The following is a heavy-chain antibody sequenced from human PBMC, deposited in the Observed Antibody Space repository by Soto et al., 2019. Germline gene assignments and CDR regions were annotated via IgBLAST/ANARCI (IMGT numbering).Heavy chain of an antibody. CDR2: FFIGGNT. D-gene: IGHD2-8*02. V-gene: IGHV4-39*07. Sequence: SETLSLTCTVSGGSISSTTYYWGWMRQPPGKGLEWIASFFIGGNTYYNPSLKSRVTISVDTSKNQFSLKLTSVTAADTAVYYCARDKITGLFDYWGQGTLVTVSS. CDR3: ARDKITGLFDY. CDR1: GGSISSTTYY. J-gene: IGHJ4*02.